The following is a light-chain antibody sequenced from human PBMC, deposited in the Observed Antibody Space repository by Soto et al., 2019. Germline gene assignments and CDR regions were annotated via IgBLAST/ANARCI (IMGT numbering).Light chain of an antibody. J-gene: IGKJ5*01. V-gene: IGKV1-17*01. CDR3: QQHGQWPIT. Sequence: DIQKTQSPSSLSASVGDRVTITCRASQGIRNDLSWYQQKPGEAPKRLVYVASSLDGGVPARFSGSGSGTEFTLTISSLQPEDFATYYCQQHGQWPITFGQGTRLEI. CDR2: VAS. CDR1: QGIRND.